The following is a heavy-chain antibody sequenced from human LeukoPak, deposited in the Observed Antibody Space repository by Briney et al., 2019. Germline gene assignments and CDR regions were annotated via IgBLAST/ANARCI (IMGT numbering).Heavy chain of an antibody. CDR1: GFTFDDYS. J-gene: IGHJ5*02. V-gene: IGHV3-9*01. CDR3: ARDRGIATSGRYNWFDP. Sequence: GRSLRLSCAASGFTFDDYSMHWVRQAPGKGLEWVSGISWNSGSLYYADSVKGRFTISRDNAKNSLYLQMNSLRTEDTAFYYCARDRGIATSGRYNWFDPWGQGTLVTVSS. D-gene: IGHD6-13*01. CDR2: ISWNSGSL.